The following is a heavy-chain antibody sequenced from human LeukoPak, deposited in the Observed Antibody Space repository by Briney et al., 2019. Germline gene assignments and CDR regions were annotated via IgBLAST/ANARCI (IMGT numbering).Heavy chain of an antibody. J-gene: IGHJ4*02. CDR3: ARGPPYDYDSSGYYRFDY. V-gene: IGHV4-34*01. CDR1: GGSISNYY. Sequence: SETLSLTCTVSGGSISNYYWSWIRQPPGKGLEWIGEINHSGRTKCTPSLESRVTISGDTSKKQFSLKLSYVTAADTAVYYCARGPPYDYDSSGYYRFDYWGQGILVTVSA. D-gene: IGHD3-22*01. CDR2: INHSGRT.